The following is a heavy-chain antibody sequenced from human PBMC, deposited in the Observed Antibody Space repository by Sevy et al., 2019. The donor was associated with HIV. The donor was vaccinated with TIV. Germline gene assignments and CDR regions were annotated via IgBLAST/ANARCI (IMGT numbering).Heavy chain of an antibody. Sequence: SETLSLTCTVSGGSISSGGYYWSWIRQHPGKALEWIGYIYYSGSTYYNPSLKSRVTISVDTSKNQFSLKLGSVTAADTAVYYCARNQVWLDMIVVYRSNQSHAFDIWGQGTMVTVSS. CDR3: ARNQVWLDMIVVYRSNQSHAFDI. J-gene: IGHJ3*02. D-gene: IGHD3-22*01. CDR2: IYYSGST. CDR1: GGSISSGGYY. V-gene: IGHV4-31*03.